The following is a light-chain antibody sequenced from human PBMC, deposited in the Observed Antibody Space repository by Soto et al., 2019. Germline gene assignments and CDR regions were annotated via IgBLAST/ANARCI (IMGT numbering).Light chain of an antibody. J-gene: IGKJ1*01. CDR1: QSLLHSNGYSY. V-gene: IGKV2-28*01. Sequence: DIVMTQSPLSLPVTPGEPASISCRSSQSLLHSNGYSYLDWYLQKPGQPPQLLIYLGSYRASGVPDRFSGSASGTDFTLRISRVEAEDVGTYYCMQTLLAWTFGQGTKVEI. CDR2: LGS. CDR3: MQTLLAWT.